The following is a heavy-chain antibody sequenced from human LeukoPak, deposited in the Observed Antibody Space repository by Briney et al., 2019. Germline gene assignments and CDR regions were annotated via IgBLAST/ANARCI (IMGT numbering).Heavy chain of an antibody. D-gene: IGHD6-19*01. CDR2: ISAYNGNT. CDR3: ASSPGAVAGTVFDY. V-gene: IGHV1-18*01. CDR1: GGTFSSYA. J-gene: IGHJ4*02. Sequence: SSVKVSCKASGGTFSSYAISWVRQAPGQGLEWMGWISAYNGNTNYAQKLQGRVTMTTDTSTSTAYMELRSLRSDDTAVYYCASSPGAVAGTVFDYWGQGTLVTVSS.